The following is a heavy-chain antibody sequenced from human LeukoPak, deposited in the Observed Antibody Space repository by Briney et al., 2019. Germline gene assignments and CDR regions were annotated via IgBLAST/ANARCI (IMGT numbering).Heavy chain of an antibody. CDR3: ARDGRAQATYFDY. D-gene: IGHD1-26*01. J-gene: IGHJ4*02. Sequence: SETLSLTCTVSGGSISSSSYYWGWIRQPPGKGLEWIGSIYYSGSTYYNPSLKSRVTISVDTSKNQFSLKLSSVTAADTAVYYCARDGRAQATYFDYWGQGTLVTVSS. CDR1: GGSISSSSYY. CDR2: IYYSGST. V-gene: IGHV4-39*07.